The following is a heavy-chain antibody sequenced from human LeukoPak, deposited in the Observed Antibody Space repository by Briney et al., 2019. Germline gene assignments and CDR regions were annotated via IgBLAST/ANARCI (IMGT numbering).Heavy chain of an antibody. J-gene: IGHJ4*02. CDR2: IKSKSDGGTT. V-gene: IGHV3-15*01. Sequence: GGSLRLSCAASGFTLTNAWMSWVRLTPGKGLDWVGRIKSKSDGGTTDYAAPVKGRFTISRDDSRNTLYLQMNSLRAEDTAVYYCARDSRYFDWFSDWGQGTLVTVSS. CDR3: ARDSRYFDWFSD. CDR1: GFTLTNAW. D-gene: IGHD3-9*01.